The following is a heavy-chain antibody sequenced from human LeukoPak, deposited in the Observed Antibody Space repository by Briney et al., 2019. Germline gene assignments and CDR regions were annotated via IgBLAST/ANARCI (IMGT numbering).Heavy chain of an antibody. CDR1: GFTFNTYA. V-gene: IGHV3-23*01. D-gene: IGHD3-16*01. CDR2: ISSSGGNT. J-gene: IGHJ4*02. CDR3: AKRPNWDYFDY. Sequence: PGGSLRLSCAASGFTFNTYAMTWVRQGPGKGLEWVSAISSSGGNTYYADSVKGRFTISRDNSKNTLYLQMSSLRAEDTAVYYCAKRPNWDYFDYWGQGTLDTVSS.